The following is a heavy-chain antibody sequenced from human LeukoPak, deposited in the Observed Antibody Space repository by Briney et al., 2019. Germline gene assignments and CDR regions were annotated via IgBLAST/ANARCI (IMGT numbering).Heavy chain of an antibody. J-gene: IGHJ4*02. CDR3: ARDGLLSHDFDY. CDR1: GGSISSGSYY. Sequence: SQTLSLTCTVSGGSISSGSYYWSWIRQPAGKGLEWIGRIYTSGSTNYNPSLKSRVTISVDTSKNQFSLKLSSVTAADTAVYYCARDGLLSHDFDYWGQGTLVTVSS. D-gene: IGHD3-3*01. CDR2: IYTSGST. V-gene: IGHV4-61*02.